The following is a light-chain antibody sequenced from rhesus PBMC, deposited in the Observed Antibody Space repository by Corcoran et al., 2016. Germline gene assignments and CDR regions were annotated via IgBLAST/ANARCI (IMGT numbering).Light chain of an antibody. CDR3: QVWDTSYKYDI. V-gene: IGLV3-25*02. CDR1: KIGNKN. J-gene: IGLJ1*01. CDR2: ADT. Sequence: SYALTQPPSVSAASGQTARITCGAEKIGNKNVHWYQQKPPQAPVLVMYADTKRPSGIPERFSGSNSGNTATLTISGVEAGDEADDYCQVWDTSYKYDIFGGGTRLTVL.